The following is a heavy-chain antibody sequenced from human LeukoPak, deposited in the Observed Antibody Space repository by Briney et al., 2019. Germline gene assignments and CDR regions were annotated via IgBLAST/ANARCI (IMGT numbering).Heavy chain of an antibody. CDR3: ARDLEGLGYFDY. CDR2: INAGNGNT. Sequence: ASVKVSFKASGYTFTSYAMHWVRQAPGQRLEWMGWINAGNGNTKYSQKFQGRVTITRDTSASTAYMELSSLRSEDTAVYYCARDLEGLGYFDYWGQGTLVTVSS. CDR1: GYTFTSYA. J-gene: IGHJ4*02. D-gene: IGHD6-19*01. V-gene: IGHV1-3*01.